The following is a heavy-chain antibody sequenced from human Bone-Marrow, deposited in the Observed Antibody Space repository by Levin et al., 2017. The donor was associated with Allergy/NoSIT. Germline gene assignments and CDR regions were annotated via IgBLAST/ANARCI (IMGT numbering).Heavy chain of an antibody. J-gene: IGHJ4*02. V-gene: IGHV4-38-2*02. D-gene: IGHD6-19*01. CDR2: IYHNGGTT. CDR3: TRDRGAGTEGFDF. CDR1: DYSVSSGYY. Sequence: RASETLSLTCTVSDYSVSSGYYWGCIRQFPGKGLEWIASIYHNGGTTYYNPSLKSRVTISIDRSRNQFSLRLSSVTAADTAVYYCTRDRGAGTEGFDFWGQGSLVTVSS.